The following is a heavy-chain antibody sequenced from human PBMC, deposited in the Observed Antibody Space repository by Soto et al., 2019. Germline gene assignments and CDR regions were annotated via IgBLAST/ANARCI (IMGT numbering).Heavy chain of an antibody. Sequence: QVQLVQSGGEVKKPGASVKVSCKASGYTFTTFGITWVRQVPGQGLEWLGWISTSTGNTNYAQNLQGRVTLTTDTSTRTAYMELRSLTSHDTAVYYCARSPRVIVTAKGTLDFWGQGTLITVSS. D-gene: IGHD2-21*02. CDR3: ARSPRVIVTAKGTLDF. J-gene: IGHJ4*02. CDR1: GYTFTTFG. CDR2: ISTSTGNT. V-gene: IGHV1-18*04.